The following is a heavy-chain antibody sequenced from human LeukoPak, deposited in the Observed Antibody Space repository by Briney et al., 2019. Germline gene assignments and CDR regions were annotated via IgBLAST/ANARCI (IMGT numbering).Heavy chain of an antibody. CDR2: IWFDGSNK. Sequence: GGSLRLSCAASGFTFSSYGMHWVRQAPGKGPEWVAVIWFDGSNKYYADSVKGRFTISRDNSKNTLYLQMNSLRAEDTAVYYCASAPYSSPYYFDYWGQGTLVTVSS. D-gene: IGHD6-19*01. J-gene: IGHJ4*02. V-gene: IGHV3-33*01. CDR3: ASAPYSSPYYFDY. CDR1: GFTFSSYG.